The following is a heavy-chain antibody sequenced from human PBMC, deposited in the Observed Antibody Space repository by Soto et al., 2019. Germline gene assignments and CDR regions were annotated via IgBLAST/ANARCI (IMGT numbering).Heavy chain of an antibody. V-gene: IGHV3-23*01. D-gene: IGHD3-3*01. CDR2: ISGSGGST. Sequence: GGSLRLSCAASGFTFSRYAMSWVRQAPGKGLEWVSAISGSGGSTYYADSVKGRFTISRDNSKNTLYLQMNSLRAEDTAVYYCAKPRFWSGYAHFDYWGQGTLVTVSS. CDR1: GFTFSRYA. J-gene: IGHJ4*02. CDR3: AKPRFWSGYAHFDY.